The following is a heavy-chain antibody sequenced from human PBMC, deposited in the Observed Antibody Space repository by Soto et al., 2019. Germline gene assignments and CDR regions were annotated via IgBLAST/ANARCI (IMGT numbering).Heavy chain of an antibody. D-gene: IGHD1-1*01. J-gene: IGHJ4*02. Sequence: QVHLVQSGAEVKKPGASVKVSCKGSGYGFTTYGITWVRQAPGQGLEWMAWISAHNGNTNYAQKLXGXVXGTRDTSTSTAYMELRSLRSDDTAVYYCARGRYGDYWGQGALVTVSS. V-gene: IGHV1-18*01. CDR2: ISAHNGNT. CDR1: GYGFTTYG. CDR3: ARGRYGDY.